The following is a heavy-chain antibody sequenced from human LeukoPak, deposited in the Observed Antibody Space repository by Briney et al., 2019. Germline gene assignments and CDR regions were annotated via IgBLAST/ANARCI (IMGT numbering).Heavy chain of an antibody. D-gene: IGHD3-3*01. CDR2: MNPNSGNT. J-gene: IGHJ6*02. Sequence: GASVKVSCKASGYTFTSYDINWVRQATGQGLEWMGWMNPNSGNTGYAQKFQGRVTMTRNTSISTAYMELSSLRSEDTAVYYCARNEADYDFWSGSYYYGMDVWGQGTTVTVSS. CDR1: GYTFTSYD. V-gene: IGHV1-8*01. CDR3: ARNEADYDFWSGSYYYGMDV.